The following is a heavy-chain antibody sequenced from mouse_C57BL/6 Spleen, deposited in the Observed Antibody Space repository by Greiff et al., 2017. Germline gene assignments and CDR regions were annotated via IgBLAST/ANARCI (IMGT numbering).Heavy chain of an antibody. CDR1: GYTFTSYW. V-gene: IGHV1-7*01. J-gene: IGHJ4*01. CDR3: ASRASYDYAMDY. CDR2: INPSSGYT. Sequence: VKVVESGAELAKPGASVKLSCKASGYTFTSYWMHWVKQRPGQGLEWIGYINPSSGYTKYNQKFKDKATLTADKSSSTAYMQLSSLTYADSAVYYCASRASYDYAMDYWGQGTSVTVSS. D-gene: IGHD6-1*01.